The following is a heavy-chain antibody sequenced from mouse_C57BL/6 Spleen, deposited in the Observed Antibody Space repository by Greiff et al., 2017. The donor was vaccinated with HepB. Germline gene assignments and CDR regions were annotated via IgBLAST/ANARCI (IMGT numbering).Heavy chain of an antibody. CDR2: ISSGSSTI. J-gene: IGHJ2*01. CDR3: ARRKVNYFDY. V-gene: IGHV5-17*01. D-gene: IGHD2-1*01. Sequence: EVKLMESGGGLVKPGGSLKLSCAASGFTFSDYGMHWVRQAPEKGLEWVAYISSGSSTIYYADTVKGRFTISRDNAKNTLFLQMTSLRSEDTAMYYCARRKVNYFDYWGQGTTLTVSS. CDR1: GFTFSDYG.